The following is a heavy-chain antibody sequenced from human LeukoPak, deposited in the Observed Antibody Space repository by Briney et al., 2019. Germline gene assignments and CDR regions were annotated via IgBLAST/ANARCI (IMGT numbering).Heavy chain of an antibody. D-gene: IGHD5-12*01. CDR1: GFTFSGYG. J-gene: IGHJ4*02. Sequence: GRSLRLSCAASGFTFSGYGMHWVRQAPGKGLEWVAVISYDGSNKYYADSVKGRFTISRDNSKNTLYLQMNSLRAEDTAVYYCATSTDIVATIAWAFDYWGQGTLVTVSS. CDR3: ATSTDIVATIAWAFDY. V-gene: IGHV3-30*03. CDR2: ISYDGSNK.